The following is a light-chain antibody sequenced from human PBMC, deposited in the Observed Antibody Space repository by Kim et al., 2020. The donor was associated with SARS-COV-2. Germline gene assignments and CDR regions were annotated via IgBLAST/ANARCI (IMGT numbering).Light chain of an antibody. CDR2: ATS. CDR1: QEISTY. CDR3: QQYYLFPNT. Sequence: SASTGDRVTITCRATQEISTYLAWYQQRPGKAPKLLIYATSTLQSGVPSRFSGSGSGTNFSLTISCLQSEDFATYYCQQYYLFPNTFGQGTKLEIK. J-gene: IGKJ2*01. V-gene: IGKV1-8*01.